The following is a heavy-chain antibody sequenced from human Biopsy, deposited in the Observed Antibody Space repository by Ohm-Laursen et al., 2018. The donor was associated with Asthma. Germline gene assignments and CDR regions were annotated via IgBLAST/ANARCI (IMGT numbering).Heavy chain of an antibody. CDR2: IYYSGET. CDR1: GASITTSPSY. CDR3: ARNLPGYTYGPFED. D-gene: IGHD5-18*01. Sequence: PSETLSLTCTVSGASITTSPSYWSWLRLLPGKGLEWIGRIYYSGETFFNPSLKNPLFMSLDSSKNQFSLKMTSVTVADTAVYFCARNLPGYTYGPFEDWGQGTLVTVSS. J-gene: IGHJ4*02. V-gene: IGHV4-31*01.